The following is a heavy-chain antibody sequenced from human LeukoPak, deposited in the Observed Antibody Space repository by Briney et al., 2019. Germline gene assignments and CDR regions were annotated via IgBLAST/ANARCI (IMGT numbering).Heavy chain of an antibody. D-gene: IGHD3-10*01. CDR2: IYYSGYT. V-gene: IGHV4-59*01. Sequence: PSETLSLTCTVSGGSISSYYWSWIRQPPGKGLEWLGYIYYSGYTNYNPSLKSRVTISVDPSKKQFSLKLSSVTAADTAVYYCARTTMVRGTYYMDVWGKGTTVTISS. CDR3: ARTTMVRGTYYMDV. CDR1: GGSISSYY. J-gene: IGHJ6*03.